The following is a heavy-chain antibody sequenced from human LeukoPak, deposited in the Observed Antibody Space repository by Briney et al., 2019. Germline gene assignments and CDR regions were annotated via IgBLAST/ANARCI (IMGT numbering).Heavy chain of an antibody. D-gene: IGHD3-16*02. V-gene: IGHV4-30-4*01. CDR2: IYYSGST. Sequence: SETLSLTCTVSGGSISSGDYYWRWIRQPPGKGLEWIGYIYYSGSTYYNPSLKSRVTISVDTSKNQFSLKLSSVTAADTAVYYCASAFGLGELSPYYFDYWGQGTLVTVSS. CDR1: GGSISSGDYY. CDR3: ASAFGLGELSPYYFDY. J-gene: IGHJ4*02.